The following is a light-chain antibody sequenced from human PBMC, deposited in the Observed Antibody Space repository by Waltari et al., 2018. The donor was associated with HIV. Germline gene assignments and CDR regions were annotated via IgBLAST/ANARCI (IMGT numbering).Light chain of an antibody. CDR2: RNE. J-gene: IGLJ3*02. CDR3: ASGDDTLGHWI. CDR1: RSNIGNTF. V-gene: IGLV1-47*01. Sequence: QPKMTQAPSASKTPGQRITMSCSGGRSNIGNTFISWYKQFPGLAPRLGLHRNEQGPTGVPGRVSGSKSGTSAFLASTVLRLEDEATYICASGDDTLGHWIFGGGTKLTVL.